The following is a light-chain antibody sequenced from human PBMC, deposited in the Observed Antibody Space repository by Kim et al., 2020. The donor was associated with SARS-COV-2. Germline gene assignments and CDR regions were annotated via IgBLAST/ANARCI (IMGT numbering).Light chain of an antibody. V-gene: IGLV3-19*01. J-gene: IGLJ3*02. Sequence: VALGKTVRITCQGDSLRSYYASWYQQKPGQAPVLVIYGKNNRPSGIPDRFSGSSSGNTASLTITGAQAGDEADYYCNSRDSSGNQVFGGGTKLTVL. CDR2: GKN. CDR1: SLRSYY. CDR3: NSRDSSGNQV.